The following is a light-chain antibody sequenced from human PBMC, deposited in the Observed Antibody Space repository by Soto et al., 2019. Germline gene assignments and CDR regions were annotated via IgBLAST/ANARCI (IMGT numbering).Light chain of an antibody. CDR3: QQYNHWPRMLS. V-gene: IGKV1D-12*01. CDR1: QVMSSW. J-gene: IGKJ4*01. CDR2: AAS. Sequence: DIQMTQSPSSVSAAVGERVTITCRAIQVMSSWLAWYQQKPGKAPKLLIFAASTLQSGVPSRFSGSGSRTDFTLTITSLQPEDFAFYYCQQYNHWPRMLSFGGGTKVDIK.